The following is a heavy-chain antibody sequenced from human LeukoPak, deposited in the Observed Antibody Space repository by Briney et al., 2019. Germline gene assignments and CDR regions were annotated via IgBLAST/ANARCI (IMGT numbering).Heavy chain of an antibody. CDR2: IKSKTDGGTT. CDR3: TTDGSLRYFDH. V-gene: IGHV3-15*01. D-gene: IGHD3-9*01. Sequence: MSGGSLRLSCAVSGFSSYTFGMSWVRQAPGKGLEWVGRIKSKTDGGTTDYAAPVKGRFTISRDDSKNTLYLQMNSLKTEDTAVYYCTTDGSLRYFDHWGQGTLVTVSS. J-gene: IGHJ4*02. CDR1: GFSSYTFG.